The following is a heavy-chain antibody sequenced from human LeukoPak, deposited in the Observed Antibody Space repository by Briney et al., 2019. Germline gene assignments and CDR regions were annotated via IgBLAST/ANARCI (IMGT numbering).Heavy chain of an antibody. Sequence: PGESLKISCKGSGYSFSTYWIAWVRQMPGKGLEWMGIIYLGDSDTRYSPSFQGQVTISADRSISTAYLQWGSLKASDTATHYCARSGGSGWDEGFDYWGQGTLVTVSS. D-gene: IGHD6-19*01. CDR2: IYLGDSDT. V-gene: IGHV5-51*01. CDR3: ARSGGSGWDEGFDY. CDR1: GYSFSTYW. J-gene: IGHJ4*02.